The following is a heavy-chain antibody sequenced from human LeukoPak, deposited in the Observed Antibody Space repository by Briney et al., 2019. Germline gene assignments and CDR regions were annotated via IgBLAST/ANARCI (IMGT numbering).Heavy chain of an antibody. Sequence: PGRSLRLSCAASGFTFSSYSMNWVRQAPGKGLEWVSSISSSSSYIYYADSVKGRFTISRDNAKNSLYLQMNSLRAEDTAVYYCARFPYCSGGSCYPTDYWGQGTLVTVSS. CDR2: ISSSSSYI. CDR1: GFTFSSYS. CDR3: ARFPYCSGGSCYPTDY. D-gene: IGHD2-15*01. J-gene: IGHJ4*02. V-gene: IGHV3-21*01.